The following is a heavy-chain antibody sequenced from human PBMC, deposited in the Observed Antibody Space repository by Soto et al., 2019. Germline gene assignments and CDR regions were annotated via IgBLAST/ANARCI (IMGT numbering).Heavy chain of an antibody. V-gene: IGHV4-39*01. Sequence: QLQLQESGPGLVKPSETLSLTCFVSGGSISSNNYYWGWIRQPPGKGLEWIGSMSYSRSTYYNPSLKSRVTISVDTSKTQFSLKLNSVTAADTAVYYCGGHLRPTNWGGGYCDYWGQGALVTVSS. CDR3: GGHLRPTNWGGGYCDY. CDR1: GGSISSNNYY. D-gene: IGHD7-27*01. J-gene: IGHJ4*02. CDR2: MSYSRST.